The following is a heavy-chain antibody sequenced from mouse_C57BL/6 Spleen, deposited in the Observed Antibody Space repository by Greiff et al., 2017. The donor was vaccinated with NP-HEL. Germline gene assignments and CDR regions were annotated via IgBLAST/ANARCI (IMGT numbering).Heavy chain of an antibody. D-gene: IGHD2-2*01. CDR3: ARSKNGYDEDYFDY. J-gene: IGHJ2*01. CDR1: GYTFTDYN. CDR2: INPNNGGT. V-gene: IGHV1-18*01. Sequence: EVQLQQPGPELVKPGASVKIPCKASGYTFTDYNMDWVKQSHGKSLEWIGDINPNNGGTIYNQKFKGKATLTVDKSSSTAYMELRSLTSEDTAVYYCARSKNGYDEDYFDYWGQGTTLTVSS.